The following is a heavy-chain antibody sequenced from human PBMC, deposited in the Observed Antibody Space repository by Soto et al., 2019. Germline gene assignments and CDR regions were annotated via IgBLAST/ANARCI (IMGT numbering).Heavy chain of an antibody. J-gene: IGHJ6*02. CDR1: GFTFHEYA. CDR2: ISSDGDTI. CDR3: TKGAYDLIYYFGMDV. Sequence: EVQLIESGGGWVQPGTSLRVSCVASGFTFHEYAIHWVRQAPGKGLEWVSGISSDGDTIAYADSVQGRFTVFSDNAKNSLYLKMNSLRAEDTALDYCTKGAYDLIYYFGMDVWGQGTTVTVSS. D-gene: IGHD5-12*01. V-gene: IGHV3-9*01.